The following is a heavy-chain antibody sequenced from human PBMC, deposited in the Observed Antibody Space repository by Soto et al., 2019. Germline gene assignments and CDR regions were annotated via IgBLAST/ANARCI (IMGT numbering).Heavy chain of an antibody. CDR3: ARVRGVPNSYLSSSYRFDYFDY. CDR1: GCSISSGGYY. V-gene: IGHV4-30-2*01. CDR2: IYHSGST. J-gene: IGHJ4*02. Sequence: PSETLSLTCTVSGCSISSGGYYWSWIRQHPGKGLEWIGYIYHSGSTYYNPSLKSRVTISVDRSKNQFSLKLSSVTAADTAVYYCARVRGVPNSYLSSSYRFDYFDYWGQGTLVTVSS. D-gene: IGHD2-15*01.